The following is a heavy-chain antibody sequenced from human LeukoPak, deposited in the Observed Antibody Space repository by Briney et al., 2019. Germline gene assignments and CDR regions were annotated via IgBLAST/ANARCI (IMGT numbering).Heavy chain of an antibody. Sequence: GGSLRLSCAASGFTFSSYAMHWVRQAPGKGLEWVALISYDGSNKYYTDSVKGRFTISRDNSKNTLYLRMDSLRPEDTAEYYCARQRLRAAVAGTSLDPWGQGTLVTVSS. CDR1: GFTFSSYA. CDR3: ARQRLRAAVAGTSLDP. CDR2: ISYDGSNK. D-gene: IGHD6-19*01. J-gene: IGHJ5*02. V-gene: IGHV3-30-3*01.